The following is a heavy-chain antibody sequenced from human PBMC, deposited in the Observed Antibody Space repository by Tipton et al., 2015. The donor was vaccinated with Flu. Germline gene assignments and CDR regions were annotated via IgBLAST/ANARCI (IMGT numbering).Heavy chain of an antibody. D-gene: IGHD3-22*01. V-gene: IGHV3-9*01. Sequence: SLRLSCAASGFTFDDYAMHWVRQAPGKGLEWVSGISWNSGSIGYADSVKGRFTISRDNAKNSLYLQMNSLRAEDTALYYCAKDKAMIVVVPLGAFDIWGQGTMVTVSS. J-gene: IGHJ3*02. CDR3: AKDKAMIVVVPLGAFDI. CDR2: ISWNSGSI. CDR1: GFTFDDYA.